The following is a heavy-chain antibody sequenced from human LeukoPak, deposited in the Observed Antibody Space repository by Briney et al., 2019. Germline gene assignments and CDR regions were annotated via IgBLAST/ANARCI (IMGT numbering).Heavy chain of an antibody. Sequence: PGGSLRLSCAASGFTFSSYWMHGVRQAPGKGLEWVSTIYSGGSTYYADSVTGRFTISRDNSKNTLYLQMNSLRAEDTAVYYCARDGAVLTGYYDYWGQGTLVTVSS. D-gene: IGHD3-9*01. V-gene: IGHV3-66*01. J-gene: IGHJ4*02. CDR2: IYSGGST. CDR3: ARDGAVLTGYYDY. CDR1: GFTFSSYW.